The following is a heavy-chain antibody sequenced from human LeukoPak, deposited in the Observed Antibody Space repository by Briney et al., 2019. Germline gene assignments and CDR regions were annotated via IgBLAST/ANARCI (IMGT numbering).Heavy chain of an antibody. CDR3: ARVQAYGGKGYFDY. J-gene: IGHJ4*02. V-gene: IGHV4-59*01. CDR2: IYYNGST. Sequence: PSETLSLTCTVSGGSISSYYWTWIRQPPGKGLEWIGDIYYNGSTNYNPSLKSRVTISVDTSKNQFSLKLSSVTAADTAVYYCARVQAYGGKGYFDYWGQGTLVTVSS. CDR1: GGSISSYY. D-gene: IGHD4-23*01.